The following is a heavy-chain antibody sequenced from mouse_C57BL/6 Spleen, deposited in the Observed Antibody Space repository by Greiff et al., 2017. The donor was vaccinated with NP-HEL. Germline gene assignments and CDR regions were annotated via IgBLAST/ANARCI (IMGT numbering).Heavy chain of an antibody. CDR3: ARRDPYDYDAMDY. J-gene: IGHJ4*01. V-gene: IGHV1-26*01. CDR1: GYTFTDYY. Sequence: EVQLQQSGPELVKPGASVKISCKASGYTFTDYYMNWVKQSHGKSLEWIGDINPNNGGTSYNQKFKGKATLTVDKSSSTAYMELRSLTSEDSAVYYCARRDPYDYDAMDYWGQGTSVTVSS. CDR2: INPNNGGT.